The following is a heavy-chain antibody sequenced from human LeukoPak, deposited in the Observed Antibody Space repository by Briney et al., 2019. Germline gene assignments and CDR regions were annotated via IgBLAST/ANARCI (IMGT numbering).Heavy chain of an antibody. CDR2: IYNDGKT. V-gene: IGHV3-53*01. CDR1: GFSVTTDH. Sequence: PGGSLRLSCAASGFSVTTDHMSRVRQAPGVGLEWVSVIYNDGKTYHADSVKGRFTISRDNSKNTVHLQMNGLRGEDTAVYYCARVWELSFDYWGQGTLVTVSS. J-gene: IGHJ4*02. D-gene: IGHD1-26*01. CDR3: ARVWELSFDY.